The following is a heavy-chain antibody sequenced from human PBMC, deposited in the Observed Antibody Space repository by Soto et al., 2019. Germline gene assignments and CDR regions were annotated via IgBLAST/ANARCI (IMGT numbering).Heavy chain of an antibody. CDR2: ISGSGGST. J-gene: IGHJ4*02. Sequence: GGSLRLSCAASGFTFSSYAMSWVRQAPGKGLEWVSAISGSGGSTYYADSVKGRFTISRDNSKNTLYLQMNSLRAEDTAVYYCANDMFRIFGVVNGPFDYWGQGTLVTVSS. CDR3: ANDMFRIFGVVNGPFDY. V-gene: IGHV3-23*01. CDR1: GFTFSSYA. D-gene: IGHD3-3*01.